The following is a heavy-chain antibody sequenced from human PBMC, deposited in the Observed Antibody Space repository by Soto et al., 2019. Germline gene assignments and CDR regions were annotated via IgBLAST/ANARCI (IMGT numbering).Heavy chain of an antibody. CDR1: GFTFSTYA. D-gene: IGHD4-17*01. V-gene: IGHV3-23*01. J-gene: IGHJ3*02. CDR3: AHPRGYGVFDAYDI. CDR2: ISATTGDT. Sequence: GGSLRLSCAASGFTFSTYAMSCVRQAPGKGLEWVSAISATTGDTYYADSVRGRFTISRDNSMNALYLQMNSLRVEDTAVYYCAHPRGYGVFDAYDIWGQGTMVTVSS.